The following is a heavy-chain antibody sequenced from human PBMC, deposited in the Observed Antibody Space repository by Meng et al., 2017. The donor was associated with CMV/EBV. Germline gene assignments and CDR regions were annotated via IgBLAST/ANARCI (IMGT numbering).Heavy chain of an antibody. CDR2: INPNSGGT. CDR1: GYTFTGYY. Sequence: ASVKVSCKASGYTFTGYYMHWVRQAPGQGLEWMGWINPNSGGTNYAQKFQGRVTKTRDTSISTAYMELSRLRSDDTAVYYCARVTFNRNIVVVPAAMVYWGQGTLVTVSS. CDR3: ARVTFNRNIVVVPAAMVY. V-gene: IGHV1-2*02. J-gene: IGHJ4*02. D-gene: IGHD2-2*01.